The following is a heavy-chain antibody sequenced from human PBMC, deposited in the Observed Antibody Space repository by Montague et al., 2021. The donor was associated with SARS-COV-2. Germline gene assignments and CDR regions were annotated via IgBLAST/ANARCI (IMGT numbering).Heavy chain of an antibody. V-gene: IGHV4-59*13. CDR1: GGSISSYY. D-gene: IGHD4-17*01. CDR3: AREPDYGDYFDY. CDR2: IYYSGST. Sequence: SETLSLTCTVSGGSISSYYWSWIRHPPGKGLEWIWYIYYSGSTNYNPSLKSQVTISVDTSKNQFSLKLSSITAADTAVYYCAREPDYGDYFDYWGQGTLVTVSS. J-gene: IGHJ4*02.